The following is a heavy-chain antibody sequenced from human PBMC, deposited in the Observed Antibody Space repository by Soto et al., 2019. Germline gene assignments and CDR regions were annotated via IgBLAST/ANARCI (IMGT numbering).Heavy chain of an antibody. V-gene: IGHV1-2*04. CDR2: INPNSGGT. J-gene: IGHJ6*02. CDR3: ARGDYGSGYYYYYYGMDV. CDR1: GYTFTGYY. Sequence: SVKVSCKASGYTFTGYYMHWLRQSPGQGLEWMGWINPNSGGTNYAQKFQGWVTMTRDTSISTAYMELSRLRSDDTAVYYCARGDYGSGYYYYYYGMDVWGQGTTVTVSS. D-gene: IGHD3-10*01.